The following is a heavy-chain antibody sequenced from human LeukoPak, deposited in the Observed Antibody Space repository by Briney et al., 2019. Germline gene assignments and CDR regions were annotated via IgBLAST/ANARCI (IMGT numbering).Heavy chain of an antibody. Sequence: PGGSLRLSCAASGYTFSSYGMQCVRQAPGKGLEWVAVIWYDGSNKYYADSVKGRFTISRDNSKNTLYLQMNSLRAEDTAVYYCGRDLLVSAAVSSYYYYYGLAVGGQGTTVTVSS. V-gene: IGHV3-33*01. D-gene: IGHD2-2*01. J-gene: IGHJ6*01. CDR1: GYTFSSYG. CDR2: IWYDGSNK. CDR3: GRDLLVSAAVSSYYYYYGLAV.